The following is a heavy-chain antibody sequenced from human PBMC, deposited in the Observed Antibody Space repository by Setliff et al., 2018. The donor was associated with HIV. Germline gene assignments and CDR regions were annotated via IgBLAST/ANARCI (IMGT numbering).Heavy chain of an antibody. J-gene: IGHJ6*03. CDR1: GGSVSGYY. V-gene: IGHV4-34*01. Sequence: PSETLSLTCAVYGGSVSGYYWSWFRQPPGKGLEWIGEIDHSGSTNYNPSLKSRVTISVDTSKNQFSLKLSSVTAADTAVYYCARDRSNWNYGKNYMDVWGKGTTVTVSS. CDR2: IDHSGST. D-gene: IGHD1-7*01. CDR3: ARDRSNWNYGKNYMDV.